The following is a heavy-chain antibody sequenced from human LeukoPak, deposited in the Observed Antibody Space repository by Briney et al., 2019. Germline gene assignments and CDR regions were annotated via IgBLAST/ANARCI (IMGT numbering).Heavy chain of an antibody. V-gene: IGHV3-30*02. J-gene: IGHJ4*02. D-gene: IGHD3-16*01. Sequence: GGSLRLSCAASGFTFNAYGMHWVRQAPGKGLEWVAFIRYDANDKYYVDSVKGRFAISRDNSLNTLFLEMNSLRTEDTAVYYCAKDPSTLPNSLDYSGQGTLVTVSS. CDR3: AKDPSTLPNSLDY. CDR2: IRYDANDK. CDR1: GFTFNAYG.